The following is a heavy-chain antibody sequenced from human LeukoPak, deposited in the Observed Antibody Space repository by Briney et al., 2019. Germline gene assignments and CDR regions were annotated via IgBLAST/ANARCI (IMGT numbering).Heavy chain of an antibody. CDR3: ARAYSSSWSDYYYGMDV. CDR2: ITSDGTST. V-gene: IGHV3-74*01. D-gene: IGHD6-13*01. J-gene: IGHJ6*02. CDR1: GFTFSNYW. Sequence: GGSLRLSCAASGFTFSNYWMHWVRQGPGKGLVWVSPITSDGTSTSYADSVKGRFTISRDNSKNTLYLQMNSLRAEDTAVYYCARAYSSSWSDYYYGMDVWGQGTTVTVSS.